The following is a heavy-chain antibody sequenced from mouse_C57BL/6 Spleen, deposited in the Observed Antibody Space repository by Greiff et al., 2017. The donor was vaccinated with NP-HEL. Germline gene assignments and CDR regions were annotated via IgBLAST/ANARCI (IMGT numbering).Heavy chain of an antibody. J-gene: IGHJ2*01. CDR3: ARGGLLRSYVDY. D-gene: IGHD1-1*01. Sequence: VQLQQSGAELVKPGASVKISCKASGYAFSSYWMNWVKQRPGKGLEWIGQIYPGDGDTNYNGKFKGKATLTADKSSSTAYMQLSSLTSEDSAVYFCARGGLLRSYVDYWGQGTTLTVSS. CDR2: IYPGDGDT. CDR1: GYAFSSYW. V-gene: IGHV1-80*01.